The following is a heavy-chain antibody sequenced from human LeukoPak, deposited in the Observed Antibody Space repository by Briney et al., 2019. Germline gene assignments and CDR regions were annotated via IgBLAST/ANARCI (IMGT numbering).Heavy chain of an antibody. CDR1: GYSFTSYW. D-gene: IGHD2-15*01. Sequence: ESLKISCKGSGYSFTSYWIGWVRQMPGKGLEWMGIIHPGDSDTRYSPSFQGQVTISVDKSVSTAYLQWSRLKASDTAMYYCARRDCNGGSCYSGWGQGTMVTVSS. J-gene: IGHJ3*01. V-gene: IGHV5-51*01. CDR2: IHPGDSDT. CDR3: ARRDCNGGSCYSG.